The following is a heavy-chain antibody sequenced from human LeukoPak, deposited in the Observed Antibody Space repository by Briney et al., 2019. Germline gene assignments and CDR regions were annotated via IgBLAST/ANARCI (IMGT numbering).Heavy chain of an antibody. V-gene: IGHV1-69*13. J-gene: IGHJ5*02. CDR2: IIPIFGTA. Sequence: SVKVSCKASGGTFSSYAISWVRQAPGQGLEWMGGIIPIFGTANYAQKFQGRVTITADESTSTAYMELSSLRSEDTAVYHCARGSSRLGQSNWFDPWGQGTLVTVSS. CDR1: GGTFSSYA. D-gene: IGHD6-19*01. CDR3: ARGSSRLGQSNWFDP.